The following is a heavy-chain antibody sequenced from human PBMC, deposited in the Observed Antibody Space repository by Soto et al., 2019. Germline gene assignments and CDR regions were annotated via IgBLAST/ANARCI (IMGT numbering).Heavy chain of an antibody. V-gene: IGHV3-23*01. CDR2: ISGSDGST. J-gene: IGHJ4*02. CDR3: AKDGVAHIPLYTSGSRYDH. CDR1: GFIFISYA. D-gene: IGHD3-22*01. Sequence: GGSLRLSCAASGFIFISYAMSWVRQAPGKGLEWVSAISGSDGSTYYADSVKGRFTISRDNSRNTLYLQMNSLRAEDTAVYYCAKDGVAHIPLYTSGSRYDHWGQGTLVTVSS.